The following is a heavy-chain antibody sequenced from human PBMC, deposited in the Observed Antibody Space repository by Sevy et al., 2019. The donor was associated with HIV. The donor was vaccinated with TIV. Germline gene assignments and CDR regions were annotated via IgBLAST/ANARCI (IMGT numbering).Heavy chain of an antibody. D-gene: IGHD6-19*01. J-gene: IGHJ6*02. Sequence: GGSLRLSCAASGFTFDDYTMHWVCQAPGKGLEWVSLISWDGGSTYYADSVKGRFTISRDNSKNSLYLQMNSLRTEDTALYYCAKDIAVASNYGMDVWGQGTTVTVSS. V-gene: IGHV3-43*01. CDR1: GFTFDDYT. CDR3: AKDIAVASNYGMDV. CDR2: ISWDGGST.